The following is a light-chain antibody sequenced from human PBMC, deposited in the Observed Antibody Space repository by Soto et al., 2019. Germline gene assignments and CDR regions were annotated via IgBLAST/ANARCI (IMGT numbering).Light chain of an antibody. Sequence: QSVLTQPASVSGSPGQSITISCTGTSSDVGAYDYVSWYQQVPGKAPKLMIHNVSSRPSGVSNRFSGSKSGNTASLTISGLQAEDEADYYCASFTSRTTLVFGGGTKVTVL. CDR3: ASFTSRTTLV. CDR1: SSDVGAYDY. J-gene: IGLJ2*01. V-gene: IGLV2-14*01. CDR2: NVS.